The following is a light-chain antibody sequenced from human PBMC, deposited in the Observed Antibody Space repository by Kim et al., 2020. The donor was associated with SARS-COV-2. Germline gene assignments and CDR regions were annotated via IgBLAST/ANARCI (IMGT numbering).Light chain of an antibody. CDR1: QSVSSN. CDR2: GAS. V-gene: IGKV3-15*01. Sequence: EIVMTQSPATLSVSPGERATLSCRASQSVSSNLAWYRQKPGQAPRLLIYGASTRATGIPARFSGSGSGTEFTLTISSLQSEDFAVYYCQQYNKWPYSFGQGTKLEI. CDR3: QQYNKWPYS. J-gene: IGKJ2*03.